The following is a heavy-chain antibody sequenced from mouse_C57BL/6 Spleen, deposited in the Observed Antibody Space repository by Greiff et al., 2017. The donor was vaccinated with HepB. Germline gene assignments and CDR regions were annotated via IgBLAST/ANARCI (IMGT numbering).Heavy chain of an antibody. D-gene: IGHD1-1*02. J-gene: IGHJ2*01. CDR3: ARELSSDYFDY. Sequence: VQLQQSGPELVKPGASVKISCKASGYTFTDYYMNWVKQSHGKSLEWIGDINPNNGGTSYNQKFKGKATLTVDKSSSTAYMELRSLTSEDSAVYYCARELSSDYFDYWGQGTTLTVSS. CDR2: INPNNGGT. V-gene: IGHV1-26*01. CDR1: GYTFTDYY.